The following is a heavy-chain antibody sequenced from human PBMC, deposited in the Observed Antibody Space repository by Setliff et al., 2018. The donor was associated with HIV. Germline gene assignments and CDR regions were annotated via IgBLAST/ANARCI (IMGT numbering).Heavy chain of an antibody. D-gene: IGHD4-17*01. CDR3: ARDIWAYGLMGS. CDR2: IYTSGP. CDR1: GYSISSGYY. J-gene: IGHJ5*02. Sequence: SSETLSLTCPVSGYSISSGYYWGWIRQPPGKGLEWIGRIYTSGPRYNPSLENRVTISLDNSKSQFSLKLTSVTAADTAVYYCARDIWAYGLMGSWGQGTLVTVSS. V-gene: IGHV4-38-2*02.